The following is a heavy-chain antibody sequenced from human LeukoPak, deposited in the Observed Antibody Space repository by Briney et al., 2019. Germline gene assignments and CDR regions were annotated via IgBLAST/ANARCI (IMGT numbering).Heavy chain of an antibody. V-gene: IGHV3-30-3*01. CDR3: ARDLFLWYFDL. CDR2: ISYDGSNK. CDR1: GFTFSSYA. J-gene: IGHJ2*01. Sequence: PGGSLRLSCAASGFTFSSYAMHWVRQAPGKGLEWVAVISYDGSNKYYADSVKGRFTISRDNSKNTLYLQMNSLRAEDTAVYYCARDLFLWYFDLWDSGTLVTVSP. D-gene: IGHD2-21*01.